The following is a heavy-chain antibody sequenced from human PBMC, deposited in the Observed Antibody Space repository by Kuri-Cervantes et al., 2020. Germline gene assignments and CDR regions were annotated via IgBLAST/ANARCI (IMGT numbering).Heavy chain of an antibody. J-gene: IGHJ4*02. CDR2: ISWDGATT. V-gene: IGHV3-43D*03. D-gene: IGHD3-16*01. CDR3: AKGRPTMITYGSIDY. Sequence: GESLKISCAASGFTLDDYAMHWVRQAPGKGLEWVSLISWDGATTYYADSLKGRFTISRDSTKNSLYLQMNSLRTEDTALYYCAKGRPTMITYGSIDYWGQGTLVTVSS. CDR1: GFTLDDYA.